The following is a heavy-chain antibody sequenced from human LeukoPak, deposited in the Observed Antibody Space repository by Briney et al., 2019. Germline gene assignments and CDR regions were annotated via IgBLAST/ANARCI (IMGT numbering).Heavy chain of an antibody. V-gene: IGHV3-7*03. CDR3: AKLTGYSSSWYTPNWFDP. J-gene: IGHJ5*02. D-gene: IGHD6-13*01. CDR1: GFTFSSYW. CDR2: IKQDGSEK. Sequence: GGSLRLSCVASGFTFSSYWMSWVRQAPGKGLEWVANIKQDGSEKYYVDSVKGRFTISRDNAKNSLYLQMNSLRAEDTAVYYCAKLTGYSSSWYTPNWFDPWGQGTLVTVSS.